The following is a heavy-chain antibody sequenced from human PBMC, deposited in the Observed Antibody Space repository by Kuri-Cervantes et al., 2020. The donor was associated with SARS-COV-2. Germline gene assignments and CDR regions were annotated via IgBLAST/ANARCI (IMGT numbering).Heavy chain of an antibody. V-gene: IGHV4-61*02. CDR1: GGSISSGSYY. CDR3: ARGRGSY. D-gene: IGHD3-16*01. J-gene: IGHJ4*02. Sequence: LRLSCTVSGGSISSGSYYWSWIRQPAGKGLEWIGRIYTSGSTNYNPSLKSRVTISVDTSKNQFSLKLNSVTAADTAVYYCARGRGSYWGQGTLVTVSS. CDR2: IYTSGST.